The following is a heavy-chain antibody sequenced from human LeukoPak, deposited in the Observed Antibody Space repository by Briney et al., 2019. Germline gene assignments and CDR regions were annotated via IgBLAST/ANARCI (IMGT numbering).Heavy chain of an antibody. V-gene: IGHV1-69*06. CDR1: GGTFSSYA. D-gene: IGHD3-10*01. CDR3: ARRTMVRGVRNWFDP. J-gene: IGHJ5*02. CDR2: IIPIFGTA. Sequence: SVKVSCKASGGTFSSYAISWVRQAPGQGLEWMGGIIPIFGTANYAQKFQGRVTITADKSTSTAYMELSSLRSEDTAVYYCARRTMVRGVRNWFDPWGQGTLLTVSS.